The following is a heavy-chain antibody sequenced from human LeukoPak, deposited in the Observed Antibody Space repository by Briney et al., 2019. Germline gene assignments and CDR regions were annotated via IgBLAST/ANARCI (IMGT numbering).Heavy chain of an antibody. CDR2: INWNGGST. CDR3: ARVLSGSYVDY. CDR1: GFTFSSYW. J-gene: IGHJ4*02. V-gene: IGHV3-20*04. Sequence: GGSLRLSCAASGFTFSSYWMHWVRQAPGKGLVWGSGINWNGGSTGYADSVKGRFTISRDNAKNSLYLQMNSLRAEDTALYYCARVLSGSYVDYWGQGTLVTVSS. D-gene: IGHD1-26*01.